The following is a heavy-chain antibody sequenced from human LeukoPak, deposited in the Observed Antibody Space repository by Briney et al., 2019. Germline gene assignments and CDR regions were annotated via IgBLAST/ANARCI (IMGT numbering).Heavy chain of an antibody. CDR2: IYYSGST. Sequence: TASQTLSLTCTVSGGSISSSSYYWGWIRQPPGKGLEWIGSIYYSGSTYYNPSLKSRVTISVDTSKNQFSLKLSSVTAADTAVYYCARLGLDGYFDYWGQGTLVTVSS. CDR3: ARLGLDGYFDY. J-gene: IGHJ4*02. D-gene: IGHD3-16*01. CDR1: GGSISSSSYY. V-gene: IGHV4-39*01.